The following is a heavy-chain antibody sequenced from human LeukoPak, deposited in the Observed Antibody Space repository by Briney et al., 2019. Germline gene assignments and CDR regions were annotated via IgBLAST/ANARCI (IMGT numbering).Heavy chain of an antibody. CDR2: ISYDGSNK. V-gene: IGHV3-30-3*01. CDR3: ARRKVEMAIYYYGMDV. J-gene: IGHJ6*02. Sequence: SGGSLRLSCAASGFTFSSYAMHWVRQAPGKGLEWVAIISYDGSNKYYADSVEGRFTISRDNSKNTLYLQMNSLRAEDTAVYYCARRKVEMAIYYYGMDVWGQGTTVTVS. CDR1: GFTFSSYA. D-gene: IGHD5-24*01.